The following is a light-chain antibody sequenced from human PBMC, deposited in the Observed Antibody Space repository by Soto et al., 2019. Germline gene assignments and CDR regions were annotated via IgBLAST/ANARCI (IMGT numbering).Light chain of an antibody. V-gene: IGLV1-44*01. CDR1: SSNIGSNN. CDR3: AAWDDSLNGV. CDR2: SNS. Sequence: QSVLTQPPSAYGTPGQWVTISCYGSSSNIGSNNVNWYQQLPGAAPKLLIYSNSKRPSGVPDRFSGSKSGTSASLAISGRQSEDEADYYCAAWDDSLNGVFGGGTKLTVL. J-gene: IGLJ3*02.